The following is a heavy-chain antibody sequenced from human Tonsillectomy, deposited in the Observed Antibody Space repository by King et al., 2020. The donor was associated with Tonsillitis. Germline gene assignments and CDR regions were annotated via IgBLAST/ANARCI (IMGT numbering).Heavy chain of an antibody. Sequence: HVQLQQWGAGLLKPSETLSLTCAVYGGSFSGYYWSWIRQPPGKGLEWIGEINHRGGTNYNPSLKSRLTISVDTSKNQFSLKLSFVTAADTAVYYCAARPGYCSSSSCYPRRQRYYFDSWGQGTLVTVSS. D-gene: IGHD2-2*01. V-gene: IGHV4-34*01. J-gene: IGHJ4*02. CDR2: INHRGGT. CDR3: AARPGYCSSSSCYPRRQRYYFDS. CDR1: GGSFSGYY.